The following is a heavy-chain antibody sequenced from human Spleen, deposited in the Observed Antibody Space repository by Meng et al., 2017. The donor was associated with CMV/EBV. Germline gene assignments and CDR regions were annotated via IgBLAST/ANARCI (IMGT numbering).Heavy chain of an antibody. CDR1: GFTFSSYW. D-gene: IGHD2-2*01. J-gene: IGHJ4*02. V-gene: IGHV3-7*01. CDR3: ATPRYCSSTSCLDY. CDR2: IKQDGSEK. Sequence: GESLKISCAASGFTFSSYWMSWVRQAPGKGLEWVANIKQDGSEKYYVDSVKGRFTISRDNAKNSLYLQMNSLRAEDTAVYYCATPRYCSSTSCLDYWGQGTLVTVSS.